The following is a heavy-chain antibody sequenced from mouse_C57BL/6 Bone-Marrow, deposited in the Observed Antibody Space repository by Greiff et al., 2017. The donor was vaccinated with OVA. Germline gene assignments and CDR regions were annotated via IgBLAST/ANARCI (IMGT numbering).Heavy chain of an antibody. CDR2: IYPGNSDT. D-gene: IGHD1-1*01. Sequence: EVQLVESGTVLARPGASVKMSCKTSGYTFTSYWMHWVKQRPGQGLEWIGAIYPGNSDTSYNQKFKGKAKLTAVTSASTAYMELSSLTNEDSAVYYCTREGGPVVATNYYAMDYWGQGTSVTVSS. CDR1: GYTFTSYW. CDR3: TREGGPVVATNYYAMDY. J-gene: IGHJ4*01. V-gene: IGHV1-5*01.